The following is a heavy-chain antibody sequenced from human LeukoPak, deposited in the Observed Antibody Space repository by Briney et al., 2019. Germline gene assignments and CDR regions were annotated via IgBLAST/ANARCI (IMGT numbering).Heavy chain of an antibody. CDR1: GFTVSSNY. CDR2: IYSGGNT. V-gene: IGHV3-66*01. J-gene: IGHJ4*02. D-gene: IGHD3-9*01. Sequence: GGSLRLSCAASGFTVSSNYMRWVRQAPGKGLEWVSVIYSGGNTYYADSVKGRFTISRDNSKNTLYLQMNSLRVEDTAVYYCARAGRDYDILTGYSVPDYWGQGTLVTVSS. CDR3: ARAGRDYDILTGYSVPDY.